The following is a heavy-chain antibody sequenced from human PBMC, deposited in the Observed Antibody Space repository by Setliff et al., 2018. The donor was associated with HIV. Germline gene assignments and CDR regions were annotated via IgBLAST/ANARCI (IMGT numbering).Heavy chain of an antibody. CDR3: ARGYYGPDS. V-gene: IGHV3-74*01. CDR1: GFTFRSYW. D-gene: IGHD3-10*01. Sequence: PGGSLRLSCAASGFTFRSYWMNWVRQAPGKGLVWVSRISSDGSRTTYADSVKGRFTVSRDNAKNRLYLQMNSLRAEDTALYYCARGYYGPDSWSQGILVTVSS. CDR2: ISSDGSRT. J-gene: IGHJ4*02.